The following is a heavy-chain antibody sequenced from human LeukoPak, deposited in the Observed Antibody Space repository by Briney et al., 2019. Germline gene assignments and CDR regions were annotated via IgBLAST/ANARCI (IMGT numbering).Heavy chain of an antibody. D-gene: IGHD1-26*01. Sequence: GSLRLSCAASGFTFGNYGMSWVRQAPGKGLEWVSGINWNGGSTGYADSVKGRFTISRDNAKKSLYLQMNSLRAEDTAVYYCACLLSGSNQINDYWGQGTLVTVSS. CDR1: GFTFGNYG. J-gene: IGHJ4*02. CDR2: INWNGGST. CDR3: ACLLSGSNQINDY. V-gene: IGHV3-20*04.